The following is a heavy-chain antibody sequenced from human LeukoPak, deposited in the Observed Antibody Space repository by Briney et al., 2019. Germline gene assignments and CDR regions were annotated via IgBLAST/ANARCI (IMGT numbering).Heavy chain of an antibody. D-gene: IGHD3-10*01. CDR2: ISSSSSTI. J-gene: IGHJ4*02. CDR1: GFTFSSYS. V-gene: IGHV3-48*01. CDR3: ARVYGSGSYYPHFDY. Sequence: GGSLRLSCAASGFTFSSYSMNWVRQAPGKGLEWVSYISSSSSTIYYADSVKGRFTISRDNAKNSLYLQMNSLGAEDTAVYYCARVYGSGSYYPHFDYWGQGTLVTVSS.